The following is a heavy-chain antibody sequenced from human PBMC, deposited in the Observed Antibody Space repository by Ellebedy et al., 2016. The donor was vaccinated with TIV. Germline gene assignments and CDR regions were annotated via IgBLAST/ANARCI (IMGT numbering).Heavy chain of an antibody. CDR3: ARDLGYCSSTSCYQYNWFDP. D-gene: IGHD2-2*01. V-gene: IGHV4-4*07. CDR2: IYTSGST. Sequence: SETLSLXCTVSGGSISSYYCRRIRQPAGKGLEWIGRIYTSGSTNYNPSLKSRVTMSVDTSKNQFSLKLSSVTAADTAVYYCARDLGYCSSTSCYQYNWFDPWGQGTLVTVPS. CDR1: GGSISSYY. J-gene: IGHJ5*02.